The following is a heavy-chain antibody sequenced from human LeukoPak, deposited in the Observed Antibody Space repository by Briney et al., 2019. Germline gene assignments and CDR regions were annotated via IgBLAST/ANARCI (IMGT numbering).Heavy chain of an antibody. Sequence: GGSLRLSCAASGFIFSTYGMHWVRQASGKGLEWVAFIRNDGSDKYYGVSVKGRFTISRDNSKNTMYLQMNSLRPEDTALYYCTKDRAYGQFLWGNDYWGQGILVTVSS. J-gene: IGHJ4*02. V-gene: IGHV3-30*02. CDR1: GFIFSTYG. CDR2: IRNDGSDK. CDR3: TKDRAYGQFLWGNDY. D-gene: IGHD2-21*01.